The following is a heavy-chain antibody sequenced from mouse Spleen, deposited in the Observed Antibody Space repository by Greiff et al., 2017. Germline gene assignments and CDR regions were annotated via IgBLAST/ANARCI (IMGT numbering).Heavy chain of an antibody. V-gene: IGHV3-1*01. CDR1: GYSITSGYD. J-gene: IGHJ1*01. Sequence: EVQLQQSGPGMVKPSQSLSLTCTVTGYSITSGYDWHWIRHFPGNKLEWMGYISYSGSTNYNPSLKSRISITHDTSKNHFFLKLNSVTTEDTATYYCARVGDWYFDVWGAGTTVTVSS. CDR3: ARVGDWYFDV. CDR2: ISYSGST.